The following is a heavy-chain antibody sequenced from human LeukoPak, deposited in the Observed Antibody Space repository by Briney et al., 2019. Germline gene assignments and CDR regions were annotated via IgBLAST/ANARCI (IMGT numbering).Heavy chain of an antibody. CDR3: ARGGGGSSTVTTYWFDP. CDR2: IYYSGST. J-gene: IGHJ5*02. D-gene: IGHD4-17*01. Sequence: PSQTLSLACTVSGGSISSGGYYWSWIRQHPKKGLAWTGYIYYSGSTYDNPSLKSRLTISVDTSKNQFSLKLNSVTAADTAVYYCARGGGGSSTVTTYWFDPWGQGALVTVSS. V-gene: IGHV4-30-4*08. CDR1: GGSISSGGYY.